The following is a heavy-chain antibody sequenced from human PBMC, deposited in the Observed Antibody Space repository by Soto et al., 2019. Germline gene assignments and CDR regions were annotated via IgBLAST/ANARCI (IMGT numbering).Heavy chain of an antibody. D-gene: IGHD3-16*02. Sequence: QVQLVESGGGVVQPGRSLRLSCAASGFIFSNYAMYWVRQAPGKVLEWVAFISYDGSTKYYTDSVKGRFTISRDNSRNTVYLQMNSLRDEDTAVYYCAREGRPITFGRVIVSYFDYWGQGTLVTVSS. CDR2: ISYDGSTK. CDR3: AREGRPITFGRVIVSYFDY. J-gene: IGHJ4*02. CDR1: GFIFSNYA. V-gene: IGHV3-30-3*01.